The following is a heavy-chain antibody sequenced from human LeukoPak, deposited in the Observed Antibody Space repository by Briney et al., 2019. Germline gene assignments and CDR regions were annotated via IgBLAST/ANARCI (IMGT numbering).Heavy chain of an antibody. CDR2: ITGSGGST. Sequence: GGSLRLSCAASGFTFSIYAMSWVRQTPGKGLEWVSGITGSGGSTYYADSVKGRFTISRDNSKNTLYLQMHSPRAEDTAVYYCAKAGGGSGPFDYWGQGTLVTVSS. CDR1: GFTFSIYA. J-gene: IGHJ4*02. D-gene: IGHD1-26*01. V-gene: IGHV3-23*01. CDR3: AKAGGGSGPFDY.